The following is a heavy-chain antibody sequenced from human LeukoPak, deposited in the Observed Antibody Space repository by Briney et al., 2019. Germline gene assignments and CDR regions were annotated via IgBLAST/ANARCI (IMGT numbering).Heavy chain of an antibody. Sequence: GGSLRLSCAASGFTFNTYAMTWVRQAPGKGLEWVSTINDSGRRTFYADSVKGRFTISRDNSKNTLYLQMNGLRADDTAVYYCAKDSLAASPRTDYWGQGALVTVSS. V-gene: IGHV3-23*01. J-gene: IGHJ4*02. CDR1: GFTFNTYA. D-gene: IGHD2-15*01. CDR2: INDSGRRT. CDR3: AKDSLAASPRTDY.